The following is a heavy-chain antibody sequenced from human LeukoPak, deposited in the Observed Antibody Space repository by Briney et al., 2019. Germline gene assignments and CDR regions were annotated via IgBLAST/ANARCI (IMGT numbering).Heavy chain of an antibody. Sequence: PSETLSLTCTVSGGSISSGNYYWGWIRQPPGKGLEWIGSIYSGSTYSNPSLKSRVIISVDTSKNQFSLKLSSVTAADTAVYYCARHVWGIGFQQWGQGTLVTVSS. D-gene: IGHD2-8*01. J-gene: IGHJ1*01. V-gene: IGHV4-39*01. CDR3: ARHVWGIGFQQ. CDR1: GGSISSGNYY. CDR2: IYSGST.